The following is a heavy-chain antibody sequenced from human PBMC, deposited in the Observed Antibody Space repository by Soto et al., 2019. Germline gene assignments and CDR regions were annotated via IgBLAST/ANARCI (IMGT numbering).Heavy chain of an antibody. CDR3: ARCIQEDYYYGMDV. D-gene: IGHD5-18*01. V-gene: IGHV1-18*01. J-gene: IGHJ6*02. CDR2: ISADNINT. CDR1: GYTFYSHS. Sequence: ASVKVSCKASGYTFYSHSISWVRQAPGQGLEWMGRISADNINTKYAQKFRGRVTMTTDTSTSTVYMELRNLRSDDTAVYYCARCIQEDYYYGMDVWGQGTTVTVSS.